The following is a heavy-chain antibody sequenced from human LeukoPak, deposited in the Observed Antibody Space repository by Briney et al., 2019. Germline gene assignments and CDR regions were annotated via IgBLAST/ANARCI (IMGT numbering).Heavy chain of an antibody. J-gene: IGHJ4*02. CDR3: AKCDGDGFLWFGELFHSPPDY. CDR1: GFTFSTCA. Sequence: GGSLRLPCAASGFTFSTCAMTWVRQAPGKGLEWVSAISGSGGSTYYADSVKGRFTISRDNSKNTLYLQMNSLRAEDTAVYYCAKCDGDGFLWFGELFHSPPDYWGQGTLVTVSS. CDR2: ISGSGGST. V-gene: IGHV3-23*01. D-gene: IGHD3-10*01.